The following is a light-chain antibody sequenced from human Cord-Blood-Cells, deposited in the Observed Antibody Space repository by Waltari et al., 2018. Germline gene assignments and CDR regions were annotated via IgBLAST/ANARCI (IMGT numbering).Light chain of an antibody. CDR3: QQYYSTPYT. CDR2: AAS. Sequence: DIQMTQSPYSLSASVGDRVTITCRASQGISNSLAWYQQKPGKAPKLLLYAASRLESGVPSRFIGSGSGTDYTLTISSLQPEDFATYYCQQYYSTPYTFGQGTKLEIK. J-gene: IGKJ2*01. V-gene: IGKV1-NL1*01. CDR1: QGISNS.